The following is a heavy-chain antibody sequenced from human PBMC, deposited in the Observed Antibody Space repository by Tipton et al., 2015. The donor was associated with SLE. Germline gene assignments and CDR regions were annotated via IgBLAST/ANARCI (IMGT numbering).Heavy chain of an antibody. D-gene: IGHD3-22*01. CDR1: DGSISDYY. Sequence: TLSLTCSASDGSISDYYWTWIRQPAGEGLEWIGRIYASGSTNFNPSLKSRVTISVDTSKNQFSLKLSSVTAADTAVYYCARAQYYYDSIDYWGQGTLVTVSS. J-gene: IGHJ4*02. CDR2: IYASGST. V-gene: IGHV4-4*07. CDR3: ARAQYYYDSIDY.